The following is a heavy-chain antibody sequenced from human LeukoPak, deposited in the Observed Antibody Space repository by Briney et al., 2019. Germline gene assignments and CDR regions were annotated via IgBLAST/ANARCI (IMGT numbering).Heavy chain of an antibody. CDR2: INWNGGST. J-gene: IGHJ4*02. V-gene: IGHV3-20*04. CDR3: ARGWYSSGWHNNPHFDY. Sequence: GGSLRLSCAASGFTFDDYGMSWVRQAPGKGLEWVSGINWNGGSTGYADSVKGRFTISRDNAKNSLYLQMNSLRAEDTALYYCARGWYSSGWHNNPHFDYWGQGTLVTVSS. D-gene: IGHD6-19*01. CDR1: GFTFDDYG.